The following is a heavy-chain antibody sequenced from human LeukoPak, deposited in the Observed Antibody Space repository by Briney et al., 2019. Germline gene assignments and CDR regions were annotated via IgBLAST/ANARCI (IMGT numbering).Heavy chain of an antibody. D-gene: IGHD3-16*01. CDR2: ISSTSSYM. Sequence: GGSLRLSCLASGFDLTPYTMNWVRQAPGKGLEWVASISSTSSYMNYGDSVKGRFTISRDNTKNTLYLQLDSLRAEDTATYYCAIRVPTFLSWGQGTLVIVSS. CDR1: GFDLTPYT. V-gene: IGHV3-21*01. J-gene: IGHJ4*02. CDR3: AIRVPTFLS.